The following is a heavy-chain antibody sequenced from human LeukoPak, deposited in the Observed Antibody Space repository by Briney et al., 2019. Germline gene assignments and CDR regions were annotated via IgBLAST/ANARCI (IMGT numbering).Heavy chain of an antibody. D-gene: IGHD2-15*01. J-gene: IGHJ2*01. CDR3: ARSAAPIWYFDL. V-gene: IGHV4-30-2*01. CDR2: IYHSGST. CDR1: GGSISSGDYY. Sequence: SQTLSLTCTVSGGSISSGDYYWSWIRQPPGKGLEWIGYIYHSGSTYYNPSLKSRVTISVDRSKNQFSLKLSSVTAADTAVYYCARSAAPIWYFDLWGRGTLVTVSS.